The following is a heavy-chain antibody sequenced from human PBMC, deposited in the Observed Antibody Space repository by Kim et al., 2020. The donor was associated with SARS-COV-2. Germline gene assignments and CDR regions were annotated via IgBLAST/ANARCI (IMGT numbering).Heavy chain of an antibody. CDR1: GFSIRNYW. CDR3: ARDVSYKMDV. Sequence: GGSLRLSCAASGFSIRNYWMHWVRQAPGKGLVWVSRINGDGSSTIYADSVKGRFTISRDDAKNTVYLQVNNLRVEDTAVYYCARDVSYKMDVWGQGTTVT. J-gene: IGHJ6*02. V-gene: IGHV3-74*01. D-gene: IGHD1-1*01. CDR2: INGDGSST.